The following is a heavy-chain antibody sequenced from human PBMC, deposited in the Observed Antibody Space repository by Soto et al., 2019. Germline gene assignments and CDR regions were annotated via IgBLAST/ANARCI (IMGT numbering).Heavy chain of an antibody. Sequence: EVQMVETGGGLSQPGGSLRLSCAVSGFIVSSKYMTWVRQAPGKGLEWVSVIYTGGGTHYADSARGRFTISTDSSKNTLYLQMNGLRAEDAAVYYCTTYTGYGMDVWGQGNTVTVSS. CDR3: TTYTGYGMDV. D-gene: IGHD3-16*01. CDR2: IYTGGGT. V-gene: IGHV3-53*02. CDR1: GFIVSSKY. J-gene: IGHJ6*02.